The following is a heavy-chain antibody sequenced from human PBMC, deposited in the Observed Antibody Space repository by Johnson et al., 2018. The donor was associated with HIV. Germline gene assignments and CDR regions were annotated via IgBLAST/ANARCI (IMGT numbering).Heavy chain of an antibody. V-gene: IGHV3-20*04. Sequence: EVQLVESGGGVVRPGGSLRLSCPVAAFRFDDYGMSCARQAPGQGLAWISTIHPNGGRSRYVDSLNVRFTISRDNAKNSPYLQMNSLRAEDTVLYYCAKDCSISSWSPGCPFDIWGQGTMVTVSS. CDR2: IHPNGGRS. J-gene: IGHJ3*02. D-gene: IGHD6-13*01. CDR1: AFRFDDYG. CDR3: AKDCSISSWSPGCPFDI.